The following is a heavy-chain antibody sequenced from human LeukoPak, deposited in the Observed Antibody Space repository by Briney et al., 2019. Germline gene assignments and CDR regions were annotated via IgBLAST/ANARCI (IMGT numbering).Heavy chain of an antibody. Sequence: PGGSLRLSCAASGFTFSSYAMSWVRQAPGKGLEWISAISGSGGSTYYADSVKGRFTISRDNSKNTLYLQMNSLRAEDTAVYYCAKVPRGWFGELLSRGVDYWGQGTLVTVSS. J-gene: IGHJ4*02. D-gene: IGHD3-10*01. V-gene: IGHV3-23*01. CDR1: GFTFSSYA. CDR3: AKVPRGWFGELLSRGVDY. CDR2: ISGSGGST.